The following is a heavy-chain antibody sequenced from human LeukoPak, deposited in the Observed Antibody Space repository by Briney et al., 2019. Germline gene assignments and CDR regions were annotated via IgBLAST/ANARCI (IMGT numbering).Heavy chain of an antibody. V-gene: IGHV4-59*01. CDR2: IYYSGST. CDR1: GGSISSYY. CDR3: ARGVRYFDWPNWFDP. J-gene: IGHJ5*02. Sequence: PSETLSLTCTVSGGSISSYYWSWIRQPPGKGLEWIGYIYYSGSTNYNPSLKSRVTISVDTSKNQFSLKLSSVTAADTAVYYCARGVRYFDWPNWFDPWGQGTLVTVSS. D-gene: IGHD3-9*01.